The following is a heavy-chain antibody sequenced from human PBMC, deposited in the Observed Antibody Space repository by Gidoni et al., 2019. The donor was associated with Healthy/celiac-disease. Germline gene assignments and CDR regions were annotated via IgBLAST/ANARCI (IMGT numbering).Heavy chain of an antibody. D-gene: IGHD1-26*01. CDR2: IYSGGST. CDR3: ARGSSGSHFDY. CDR1: GFTVSSNY. J-gene: IGHJ4*02. Sequence: EVQLLASGGGLIRPGGSLRLSCAASGFTVSSNYMSGVRQAQGKGLEWASVIYSGGSTYYADSVKGRFTISRDKSKNTLNLQMNSRRAEDTAVYYCARGSSGSHFDYWGQGTLVTVSS. V-gene: IGHV3-53*01.